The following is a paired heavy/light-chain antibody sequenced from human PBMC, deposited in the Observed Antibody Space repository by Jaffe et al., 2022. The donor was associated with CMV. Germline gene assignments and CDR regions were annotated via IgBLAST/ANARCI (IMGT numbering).Light chain of an antibody. V-gene: IGKV2-28*01. Sequence: DIVMTQSPLSLPVTPGEPASISCRSSQSLLHSNGYKYLNWYLQKPGQSPQLLIYLGSNRASGVPDRFRGSGSGTDFTLEISRVEAEDVGVYYCMQALQSPQTFGQGTKVEIK. CDR3: MQALQSPQT. CDR2: LGS. CDR1: QSLLHSNGYKY. J-gene: IGKJ1*01.
Heavy chain of an antibody. Sequence: QVQLVQSGAEVKKPGASVKVSCKASGDTFTRNAMHWVRQTPGQRLEWMGWINFGNGKTKYSQNFQGRLSITRDTSANTAYMEVNSLRFEDTAVYYCARWFGVFEALDVWGQGTLVTVSS. CDR3: ARWFGVFEALDV. V-gene: IGHV1-3*01. J-gene: IGHJ3*01. D-gene: IGHD3-10*01. CDR1: GDTFTRNA. CDR2: INFGNGKT.